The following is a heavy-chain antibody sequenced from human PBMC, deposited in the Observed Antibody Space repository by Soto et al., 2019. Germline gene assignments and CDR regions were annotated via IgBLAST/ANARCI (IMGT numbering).Heavy chain of an antibody. Sequence: GGSLRLSCAASGFTFSSYGMHWVRQAPGKGLEWVAVIWYDGSNKYYADSVKGRFTISRDNSKNTLYLQMNSLRAEDTAVYYCARITYAPPDYYYGMDVWGQGTTVTVSS. V-gene: IGHV3-30*19. CDR3: ARITYAPPDYYYGMDV. J-gene: IGHJ6*02. CDR2: IWYDGSNK. CDR1: GFTFSSYG. D-gene: IGHD3-10*01.